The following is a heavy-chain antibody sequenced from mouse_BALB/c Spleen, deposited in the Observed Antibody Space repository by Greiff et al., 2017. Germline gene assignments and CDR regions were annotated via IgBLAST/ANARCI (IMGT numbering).Heavy chain of an antibody. CDR2: IYPSDSYT. CDR1: GYTFTSYW. J-gene: IGHJ3*01. CDR3: TRTQLGLLPFAY. V-gene: IGHV1-69*02. D-gene: IGHD3-1*01. Sequence: QVQLQQPGAELVRPGASVKLSCKASGYTFTSYWINWVKQRPGQGLEWIGNIYPSDSYTNYNQKFKDKATLTVDKSSSTAYMQLSSPTSEDSAVYYCTRTQLGLLPFAYWGQGTLVTVSA.